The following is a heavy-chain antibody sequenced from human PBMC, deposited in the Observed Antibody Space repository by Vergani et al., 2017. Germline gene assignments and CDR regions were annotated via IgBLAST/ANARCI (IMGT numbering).Heavy chain of an antibody. V-gene: IGHV3-73*01. D-gene: IGHD3-3*01. CDR2: IRDKTYNYAT. Sequence: EVQLVESGGGLIKRGGSLRLSCAASGFTFSGYAMHWVRQTSGKGLEWIGRIRDKTYNYATAYAVSVKGRFIISRDDSKKTAYLQMNRLTIEDTAVYYCYYDFWAGYESGDVLGKGTTVTVSS. J-gene: IGHJ6*04. CDR3: YYDFWAGYESGDV. CDR1: GFTFSGYA.